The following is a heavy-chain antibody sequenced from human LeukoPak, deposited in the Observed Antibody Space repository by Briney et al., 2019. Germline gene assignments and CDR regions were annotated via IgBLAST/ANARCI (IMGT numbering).Heavy chain of an antibody. CDR3: AERGYGCNTISSNWFDP. Sequence: GGSLRLSCAASGFTFNGYDMSWVRQAPGKGLEWVSNISGSGSNTYYADSVKGRFTISRDNSKNSLSLQMNSLRAEDTAVYYCAERGYGCNTISSNWFDPWGQGTLVSVSS. V-gene: IGHV3-23*01. D-gene: IGHD4-23*01. J-gene: IGHJ5*02. CDR1: GFTFNGYD. CDR2: ISGSGSNT.